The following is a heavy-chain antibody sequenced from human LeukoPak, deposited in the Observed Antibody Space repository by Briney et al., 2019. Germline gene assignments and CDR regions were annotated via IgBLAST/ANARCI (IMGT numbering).Heavy chain of an antibody. V-gene: IGHV5-51*01. D-gene: IGHD4-17*01. CDR2: IYPGDSDT. J-gene: IGHJ4*02. CDR3: ARQIDGDFHDY. Sequence: GGSLKISCKGSGYSFTSYWIGWVRQMPGKGLEWMGIIYPGDSDTRYSPSFHGQVTISADNSISTAYLQWSSLKASDTAMYYCARQIDGDFHDYWGQGTLVTVSS. CDR1: GYSFTSYW.